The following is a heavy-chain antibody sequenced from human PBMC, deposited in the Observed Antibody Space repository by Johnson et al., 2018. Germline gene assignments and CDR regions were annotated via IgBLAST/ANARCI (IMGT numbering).Heavy chain of an antibody. Sequence: VQLVQSGAEVKKPGESLKISCKGSGYSFTSYWIGWVRQMPGKGLEWMGIIYPGDSDTRYSPSFQGQVTISADKSISTAYLQWSSLKAPDTAMYYCARQVDDVVVTAIPDAFDIWGQGTMVTVSS. D-gene: IGHD2-21*02. CDR1: GYSFTSYW. J-gene: IGHJ3*02. V-gene: IGHV5-51*01. CDR3: ARQVDDVVVTAIPDAFDI. CDR2: IYPGDSDT.